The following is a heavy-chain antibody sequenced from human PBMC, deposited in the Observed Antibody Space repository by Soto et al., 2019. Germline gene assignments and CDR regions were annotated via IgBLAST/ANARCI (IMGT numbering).Heavy chain of an antibody. Sequence: SETLSLTCAVYGGSFSGYYWSWIRQPPGKGLEWIGEINHSGSTNYNPSLKSRVTISVDTPKNQFSLKLSSVTAADTAVYYCARGRIVGATVGLDSWGQGTLVT. J-gene: IGHJ4*02. V-gene: IGHV4-34*01. CDR1: GGSFSGYY. D-gene: IGHD1-26*01. CDR3: ARGRIVGATVGLDS. CDR2: INHSGST.